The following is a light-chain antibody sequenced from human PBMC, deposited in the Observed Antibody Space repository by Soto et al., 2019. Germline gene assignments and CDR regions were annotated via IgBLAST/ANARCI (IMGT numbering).Light chain of an antibody. CDR2: DNN. CDR1: SSNIGNNY. V-gene: IGLV1-51*01. J-gene: IGLJ1*01. CDR3: GTWDSSLSASYV. Sequence: QSVLTQPPSVSAAPGQKVTISCSGSSSNIGNNYVSWYQQLPGTAPKLLIYDNNKRPSGIPDRFSGSKSGTSATLDITGLQTGDEADYYCGTWDSSLSASYVFGTGTKVTVL.